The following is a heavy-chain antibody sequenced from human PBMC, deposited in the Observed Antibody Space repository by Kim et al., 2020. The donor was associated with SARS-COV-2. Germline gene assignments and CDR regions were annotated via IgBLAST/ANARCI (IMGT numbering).Heavy chain of an antibody. CDR3: ATDGGWRLDY. J-gene: IGHJ4*02. CDR2: IKPDGSAK. V-gene: IGHV3-7*01. D-gene: IGHD3-16*01. Sequence: GGSLRLSCAASGFTFSNYWMTWVRQAPGKGLEWLANIKPDGSAKFYVDSVKGRFSIFRDNAENSFFLQINSLRAEDTALYYCATDGGWRLDYWGQGALVT. CDR1: GFTFSNYW.